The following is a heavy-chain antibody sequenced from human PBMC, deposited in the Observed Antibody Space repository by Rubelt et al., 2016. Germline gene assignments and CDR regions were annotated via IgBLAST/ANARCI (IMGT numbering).Heavy chain of an antibody. J-gene: IGHJ4*02. CDR3: ARGRDGDRMGC. CDR2: INHSGST. D-gene: IGHD4-17*01. Sequence: QVQLQESGPGLVKPSETLSLTCTVSGGSITPYYWSWLRQPPGKGLAWVGEINHSGSTYYNPSLKSHVTISVDTSKNQVSLRLRAVTAADTAVYYCARGRDGDRMGCWGQGTLVTVSS. CDR1: GGSITPYY. V-gene: IGHV4-59*12.